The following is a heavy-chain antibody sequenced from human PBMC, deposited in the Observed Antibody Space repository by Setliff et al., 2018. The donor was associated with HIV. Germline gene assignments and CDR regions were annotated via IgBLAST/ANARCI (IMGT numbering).Heavy chain of an antibody. J-gene: IGHJ6*02. CDR3: ARVGSSGGYGMDV. CDR2: ISGRDGRT. V-gene: IGHV3-23*01. Sequence: PGGSLRLSCAAFGFTFSSYGMSWVRQAPGKGLEWVSTISGRDGRTYYADSVKGRFTISRDSSKNTLYLQMNSLRAEDTALYYCARVGSSGGYGMDVWGQGTTVTVSS. D-gene: IGHD3-22*01. CDR1: GFTFSSYG.